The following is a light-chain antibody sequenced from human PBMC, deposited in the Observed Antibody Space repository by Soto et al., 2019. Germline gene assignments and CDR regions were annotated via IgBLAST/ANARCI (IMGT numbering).Light chain of an antibody. V-gene: IGLV4-60*03. J-gene: IGLJ3*02. CDR1: TGHSSYI. CDR3: ETWDRDNRV. CDR2: LQGSGDY. Sequence: QPVLTQSSSASASLGSSVKLTCTVKTGHSSYIIAWHQQQPGKAPRFLMSLQGSGDYNKGSGIPDRFSGSISGADRYLIISNLQSEDEADYYCETWDRDNRVFGGGTKLTVL.